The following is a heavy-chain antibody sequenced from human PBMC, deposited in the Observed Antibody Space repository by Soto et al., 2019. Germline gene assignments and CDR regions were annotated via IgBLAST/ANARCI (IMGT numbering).Heavy chain of an antibody. Sequence: GGSLRLSCAASGFTFSGFWMSWVRQAPEKGLEWVATIKSDGSERYYVDSLKGRFTIARDNGKNSLYLQMNSLRAEDTAVYYCAGDFPVPEPKKADIVATTPPPALFDYWGQGTLVTVSS. CDR2: IKSDGSER. CDR3: AGDFPVPEPKKADIVATTPPPALFDY. CDR1: GFTFSGFW. V-gene: IGHV3-7*01. D-gene: IGHD5-12*01. J-gene: IGHJ4*02.